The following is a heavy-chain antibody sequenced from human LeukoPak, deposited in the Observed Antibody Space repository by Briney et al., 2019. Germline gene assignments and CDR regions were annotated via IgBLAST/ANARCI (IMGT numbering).Heavy chain of an antibody. CDR2: INPSGGST. CDR1: GYTFTSYY. CDR3: ARDIVEAIFGVVRWFDP. Sequence: ASVKVSCKASGYTFTSYYMHWVRQAPGQGLEWMGIINPSGGSTSYAQKFQGRVTMTRDTSTSTVYTELSSLRSEDTAVYYCARDIVEAIFGVVRWFDPWGQGTLVTVSS. J-gene: IGHJ5*02. D-gene: IGHD3-3*01. V-gene: IGHV1-46*01.